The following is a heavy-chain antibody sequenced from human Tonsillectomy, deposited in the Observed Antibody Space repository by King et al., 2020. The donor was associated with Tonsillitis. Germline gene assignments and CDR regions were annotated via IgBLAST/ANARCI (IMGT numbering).Heavy chain of an antibody. CDR1: GFTVSSNY. J-gene: IGHJ3*02. Sequence: VQLVESGGGLVQPGGSLRLSCAASGFTVSSNYMSWVRQAPGKGLEWVSVIYSGGNTYYADSVKGRLTISRDNSKNTLYLQMNSLRAEDTAVYYCARDRVGGIFDIWGQGTMVTVSS. D-gene: IGHD3-10*01. CDR3: ARDRVGGIFDI. V-gene: IGHV3-66*01. CDR2: IYSGGNT.